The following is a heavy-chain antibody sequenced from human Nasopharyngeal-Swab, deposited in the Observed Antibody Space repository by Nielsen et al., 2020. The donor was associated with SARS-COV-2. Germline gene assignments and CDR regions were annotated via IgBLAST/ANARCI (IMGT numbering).Heavy chain of an antibody. CDR1: GFTFSYYS. J-gene: IGHJ3*02. V-gene: IGHV3-21*01. CDR2: ISGSGSYI. CDR3: GRGGKLGALDI. D-gene: IGHD3-16*01. Sequence: GESLKISCAASGFTFSYYSMSWVRQAPGKGLEWVSSISGSGSYIYYADSVKGRFTISRDNAKNSLYLQMNSLRVEDTAVYYCGRGGKLGALDIWGQGTMVTVSS.